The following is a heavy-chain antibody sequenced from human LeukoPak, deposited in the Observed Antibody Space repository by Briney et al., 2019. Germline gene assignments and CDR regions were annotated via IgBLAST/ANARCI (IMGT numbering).Heavy chain of an antibody. Sequence: QPGRSLRLSCAASGFTFSTCGMHWVRQAPGKGLEWLAVIWYDGSDKYYGDSVKGRFTISRDNSKNTLFLQVNSLRAEDTAVYYCARDSDLQYLDYWGQGTLVTVAS. D-gene: IGHD3-9*01. CDR1: GFTFSTCG. J-gene: IGHJ4*02. CDR2: IWYDGSDK. CDR3: ARDSDLQYLDY. V-gene: IGHV3-33*01.